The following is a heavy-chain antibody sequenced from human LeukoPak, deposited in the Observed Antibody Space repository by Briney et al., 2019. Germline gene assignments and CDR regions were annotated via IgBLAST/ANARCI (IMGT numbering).Heavy chain of an antibody. V-gene: IGHV3-7*01. Sequence: GGSLRLSCEASGFTFSSYWMSWVRQAPGKGLEWVANIKKDGSEKYYVDSVKGRFTISRDNAKNSLYLQMNSLRAEDTAVYYCVGGPGCWGQGTLVTVSS. D-gene: IGHD3-10*01. J-gene: IGHJ4*02. CDR3: VGGPGC. CDR2: IKKDGSEK. CDR1: GFTFSSYW.